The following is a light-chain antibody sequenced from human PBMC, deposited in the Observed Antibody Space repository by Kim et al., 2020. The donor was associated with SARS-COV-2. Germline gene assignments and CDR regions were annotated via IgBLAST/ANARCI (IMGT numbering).Light chain of an antibody. CDR3: QAWDSTYV. Sequence: VSVSPGQTARVTCSGDNLGNRYVSWYQQKPGQSPVLVIYQATKRPSGIPERFSGSNSGNTATLTISGTQAMDEADYYCQAWDSTYVFGTGTKVTVL. CDR2: QAT. J-gene: IGLJ1*01. CDR1: NLGNRY. V-gene: IGLV3-1*01.